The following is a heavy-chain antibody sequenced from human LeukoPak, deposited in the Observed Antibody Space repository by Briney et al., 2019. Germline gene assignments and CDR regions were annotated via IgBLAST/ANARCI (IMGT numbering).Heavy chain of an antibody. D-gene: IGHD3-22*01. V-gene: IGHV1-24*01. CDR1: GYTLTELS. CDR2: FDREDDAP. J-gene: IGHJ4*02. CDR3: ATLDFYYDSSGRPLPPD. Sequence: GASVKVACKVSGYTLTELSVDWVRQAPGKGLEWMGGFDREDDAPIYAQRFQGRVTMTGDTSTDTAYMELSSLRSEDTAVYYCATLDFYYDSSGRPLPPDWGQGTLVTVSS.